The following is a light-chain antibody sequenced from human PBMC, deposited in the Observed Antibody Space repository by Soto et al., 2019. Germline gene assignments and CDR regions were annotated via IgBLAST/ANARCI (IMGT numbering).Light chain of an antibody. CDR2: AAS. V-gene: IGKV1-39*01. CDR3: QQSYSIPWK. CDR1: QYIINY. J-gene: IGKJ1*01. Sequence: DIQMTQSPSSLSASVGDRVTITCRASQYIINYLNWYQQKPRKAPKLLIYAASSLQSGVPSRFSGSGSGTDFTLTISTLQTEDFANYYCQQSYSIPWKFGQGTKVEIK.